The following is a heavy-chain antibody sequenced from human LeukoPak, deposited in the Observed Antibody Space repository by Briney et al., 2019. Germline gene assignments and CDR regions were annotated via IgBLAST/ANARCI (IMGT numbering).Heavy chain of an antibody. V-gene: IGHV4-39*01. Sequence: SETLSLTCTVSGGSISTYYWGWIRQPPGKGLEWIGSIYYSGSTYYNPSLKSRVTISVDTSKNQFSLKLSSVTAADTAVYYCARHTVAGTEGADYWGQGTLVTVSS. CDR1: GGSISTYY. J-gene: IGHJ4*02. CDR3: ARHTVAGTEGADY. CDR2: IYYSGST. D-gene: IGHD6-19*01.